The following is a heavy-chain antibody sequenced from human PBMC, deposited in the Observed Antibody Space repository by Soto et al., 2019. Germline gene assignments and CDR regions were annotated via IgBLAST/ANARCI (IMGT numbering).Heavy chain of an antibody. Sequence: GGVPGLSRAASGFSFCRYSLCLGRQAPGKGLEWVSAISGSGGSTYYADSVKGRFTISRDNSKNTLYLQMNSLRAEDTAIYYCAKPSQGWLQSFHWGQGTLVTVSS. CDR3: AKPSQGWLQSFH. J-gene: IGHJ4*02. CDR2: ISGSGGST. V-gene: IGHV3-23*01. D-gene: IGHD6-19*01. CDR1: GFSFCRYS.